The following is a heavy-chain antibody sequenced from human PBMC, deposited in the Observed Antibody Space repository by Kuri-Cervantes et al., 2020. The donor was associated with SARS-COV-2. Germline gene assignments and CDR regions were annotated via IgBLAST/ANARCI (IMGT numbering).Heavy chain of an antibody. V-gene: IGHV4-61*02. Sequence: SETLSLTCTVSGGSISSGSYCWSWIRQPAGKGLEWIGRIYTSGSTNYNPSLKSRVTMSVDTSKNQFSLKLSSVTAADTAVYYCAKDIGVVPAASTLAWFDPWGQGTLVTVSS. CDR3: AKDIGVVPAASTLAWFDP. CDR1: GGSISSGSYC. J-gene: IGHJ5*02. CDR2: IYTSGST. D-gene: IGHD2-2*01.